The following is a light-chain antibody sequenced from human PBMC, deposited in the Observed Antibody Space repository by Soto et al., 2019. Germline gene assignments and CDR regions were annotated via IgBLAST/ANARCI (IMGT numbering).Light chain of an antibody. CDR2: ATS. V-gene: IGKV1-39*01. J-gene: IGKJ2*01. CDR3: QQSYSSPYT. CDR1: QDINKY. Sequence: DIQMTQSPSSLSAAVGDSVTITCRASQDINKYLNWYHQTPGKAPKLLVFATSTLHNGVPSRFSGSRSGTDFSLTITSLQHEDFATYYCQQSYSSPYTFGQGTKLEIK.